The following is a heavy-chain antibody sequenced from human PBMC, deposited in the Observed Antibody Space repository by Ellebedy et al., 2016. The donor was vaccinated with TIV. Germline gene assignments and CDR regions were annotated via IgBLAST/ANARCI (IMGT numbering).Heavy chain of an antibody. Sequence: GGSLRLXCATSGISFVTSAMHWVRQAPGKGLEWVTAISYDGDNKYYADSVKGRFTISRDNSKNTLYLQMNSLRAEDTAVYYCARAPPGSGPDYWGQGTLVTVSS. CDR2: ISYDGDNK. CDR3: ARAPPGSGPDY. D-gene: IGHD6-19*01. V-gene: IGHV3-30-3*01. CDR1: GISFVTSA. J-gene: IGHJ4*02.